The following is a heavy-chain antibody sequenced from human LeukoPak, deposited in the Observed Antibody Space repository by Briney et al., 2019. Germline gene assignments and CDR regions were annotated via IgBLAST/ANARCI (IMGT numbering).Heavy chain of an antibody. CDR3: AKDTDTVTTILDY. V-gene: IGHV3-74*01. D-gene: IGHD4-17*01. CDR2: INSDGSST. J-gene: IGHJ4*02. CDR1: GFTFSSYW. Sequence: PGGSLRLSCAASGFTFSSYWMHWVRQAPGKGLVWVSRINSDGSSTSYADSVKGRFTISRDNAKNTLYQQMNSLRAEDTAVYYCAKDTDTVTTILDYWGQGTLVTVSS.